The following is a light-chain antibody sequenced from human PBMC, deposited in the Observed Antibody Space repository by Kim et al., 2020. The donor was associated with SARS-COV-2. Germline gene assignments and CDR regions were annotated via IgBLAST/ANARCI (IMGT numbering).Light chain of an antibody. V-gene: IGKV4-1*01. Sequence: ATINCKSSQSVLYSSKNKNYLAWYQQKPGRPPKLLIYWASTRESGVPDRFSGSGSGTDFTLTISSLQAEDVAVYYCQQYYSPPVTFGGGTKVDIK. CDR1: QSVLYSSKNKNY. CDR3: QQYYSPPVT. CDR2: WAS. J-gene: IGKJ4*01.